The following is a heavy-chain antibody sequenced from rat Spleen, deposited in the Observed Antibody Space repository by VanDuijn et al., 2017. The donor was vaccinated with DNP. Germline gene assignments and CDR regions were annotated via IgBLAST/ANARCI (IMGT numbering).Heavy chain of an antibody. CDR2: IIYDGSIT. J-gene: IGHJ2*01. D-gene: IGHD1-1*01. Sequence: EVQLVESGGGLVQPGRSLKLSCAASGFTFSVYNMAWVRQLPTKRLEWVAAIIYDGSITYYGDSVKGRFTISRDNTKSTLYLQMDSLRSEDTATYYCSTRPYYGYWGQGVMVTVSS. CDR3: STRPYYGY. V-gene: IGHV5S10*01. CDR1: GFTFSVYN.